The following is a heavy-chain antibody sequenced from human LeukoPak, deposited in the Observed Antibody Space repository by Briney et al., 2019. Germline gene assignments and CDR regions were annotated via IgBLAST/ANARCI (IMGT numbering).Heavy chain of an antibody. J-gene: IGHJ5*02. V-gene: IGHV4-38-2*02. CDR1: GYSISSGYY. CDR2: IYHSGST. CDR3: ARDRVTGGDYYDSSGYSTFDP. D-gene: IGHD3-22*01. Sequence: SETLSLTCTVSGYSISSGYYWGWIRQPPGKGLEWIGSIYHSGSTYYNPSLKSRVTISVDTSKNQFSLKLSSVTAADTAVYYCARDRVTGGDYYDSSGYSTFDPWGQGTLVTVSS.